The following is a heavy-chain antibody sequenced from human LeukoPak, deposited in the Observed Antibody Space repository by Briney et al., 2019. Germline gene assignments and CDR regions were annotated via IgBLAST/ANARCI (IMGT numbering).Heavy chain of an antibody. CDR3: ARAPYCIGGSCRFDY. V-gene: IGHV3-7*03. CDR2: IKQDGSEK. CDR1: GFTSSSYW. J-gene: IGHJ4*02. D-gene: IGHD2-15*01. Sequence: GGSLRLSCAVSGFTSSSYWMSWVRQAPGQGLGWVANIKQDGSEKYYVDSVKGVFTISRDNAKNSLYLQMNSLRAEDTAVYYCARAPYCIGGSCRFDYWGQGTLVTVSS.